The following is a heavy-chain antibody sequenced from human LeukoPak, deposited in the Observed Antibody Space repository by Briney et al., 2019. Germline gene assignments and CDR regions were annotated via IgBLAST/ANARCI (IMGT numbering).Heavy chain of an antibody. D-gene: IGHD6-19*01. Sequence: GGSLRLSCAASGFTVSSNYMSWVRQAPGKGLEWVSVIYSGGSTYYADSVKGRFTISRDNAKNSLYLKMNSLTAETTALYYCARTVAGYPYYYYYYMDVWGKGTTVTISS. CDR1: GFTVSSNY. V-gene: IGHV3-53*05. J-gene: IGHJ6*03. CDR3: ARTVAGYPYYYYYYMDV. CDR2: IYSGGST.